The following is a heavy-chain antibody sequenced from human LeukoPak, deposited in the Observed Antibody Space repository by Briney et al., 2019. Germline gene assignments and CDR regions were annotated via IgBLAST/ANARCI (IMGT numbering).Heavy chain of an antibody. J-gene: IGHJ4*02. CDR3: ARESGKTDYYDSSGYVSY. CDR2: IYYSGST. V-gene: IGHV4-39*07. D-gene: IGHD3-22*01. Sequence: SETLSLTCTVSGGSISSSSYYWGWIRQPPGKGLEWIGSIYYSGSTYYNPSLKSRVTISVDTSKNQFSLKLSSVTAADTAVYYCARESGKTDYYDSSGYVSYWGQGTLVTVSS. CDR1: GGSISSSSYY.